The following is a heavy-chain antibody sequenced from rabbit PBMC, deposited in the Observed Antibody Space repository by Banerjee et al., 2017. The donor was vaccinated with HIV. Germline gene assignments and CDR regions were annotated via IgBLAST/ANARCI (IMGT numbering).Heavy chain of an antibody. J-gene: IGHJ4*01. D-gene: IGHD7-1*01. CDR2: IDPVCSSS. CDR3: VRETETYAGYAGYTYYFDL. V-gene: IGHV1S47*01. CDR1: GFDFSSYG. Sequence: QEQLVESGGGLVQPGGSLKLSCVASGFDFSSYGVGWVRQAPGKGLEWIGYIDPVCSSSYYARGVNGRFPTSCHNAQNTLYLQLNSLTAADTATYCCVRETETYAGYAGYTYYFDLWGPGTLVTVS.